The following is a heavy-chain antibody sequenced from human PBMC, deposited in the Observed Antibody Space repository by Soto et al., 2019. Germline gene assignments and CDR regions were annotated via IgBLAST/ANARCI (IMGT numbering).Heavy chain of an antibody. V-gene: IGHV1-69*06. D-gene: IGHD6-13*01. Sequence: GASVKVSCKASGGTFSSYAISWVRQAPGQGLEWMGGIIPIFGTANYAQKFQGRVTITADKSTSTAYMELSSLRSEDTAVYYCARVIAAAGTNYYYYYGMDVWGQGTTVTVSS. CDR1: GGTFSSYA. CDR2: IIPIFGTA. J-gene: IGHJ6*02. CDR3: ARVIAAAGTNYYYYYGMDV.